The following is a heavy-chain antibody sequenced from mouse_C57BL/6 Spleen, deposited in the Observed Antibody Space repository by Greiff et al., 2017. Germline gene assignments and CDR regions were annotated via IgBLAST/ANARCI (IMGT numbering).Heavy chain of an antibody. Sequence: VQLKESGPELVKPGASVKISCKASGYSFTGYYMNWVKQSPEKSLEWIGEINPSTGGTTYNQKFKAKATLTVDKSSSTAYMQLKSLTSEDSAVYYCARIGSSGDFDYWGQGTTLTVSS. D-gene: IGHD1-1*01. J-gene: IGHJ2*01. CDR2: INPSTGGT. V-gene: IGHV1-42*01. CDR1: GYSFTGYY. CDR3: ARIGSSGDFDY.